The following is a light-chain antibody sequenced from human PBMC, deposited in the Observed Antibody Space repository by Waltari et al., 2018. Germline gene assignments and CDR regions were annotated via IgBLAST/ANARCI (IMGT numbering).Light chain of an antibody. CDR2: DVS. V-gene: IGLV2-23*02. CDR3: CSYAGTSTVI. J-gene: IGLJ2*01. Sequence: QSALTQPASVSGSPGQSITISCTGTSSDVGAYNFVSWYQQHPGKAPKFMIYDVSKRASGVSNRFSGSKSGNTASLTISGLQAEDEADYYCCSYAGTSTVIFGGGTKLTVL. CDR1: SSDVGAYNF.